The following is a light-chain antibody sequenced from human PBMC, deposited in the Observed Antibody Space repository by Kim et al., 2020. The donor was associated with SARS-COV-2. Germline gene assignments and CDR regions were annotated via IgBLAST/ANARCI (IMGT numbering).Light chain of an antibody. J-gene: IGLJ3*02. CDR3: SSYTTSSTGV. Sequence: QSALTQPASVSGSPGQSITISCTGTSSDFGGYNYVSWYQQHPGKAPKVMIYDVSKRPSGVSNRFSGSKSGNTASLTISGFQAEDEADYYCSSYTTSSTGVFGGGTKLTVL. CDR2: DVS. CDR1: SSDFGGYNY. V-gene: IGLV2-14*01.